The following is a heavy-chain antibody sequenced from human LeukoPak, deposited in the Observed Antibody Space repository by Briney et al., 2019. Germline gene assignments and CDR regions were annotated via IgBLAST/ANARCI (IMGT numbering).Heavy chain of an antibody. D-gene: IGHD3-10*01. CDR3: ARDSMVREKLLDY. CDR1: GFTFSDYY. CDR2: ISSTSGYT. J-gene: IGHJ4*02. Sequence: GGSLRLSCAASGFTFSDYYMSWIRQAPGKGLEWVSYISSTSGYTNYADSVKGRFTISRDNAKNSLYLQMNSLRADDTAVYYCARDSMVREKLLDYWGQGALVTVSS. V-gene: IGHV3-11*05.